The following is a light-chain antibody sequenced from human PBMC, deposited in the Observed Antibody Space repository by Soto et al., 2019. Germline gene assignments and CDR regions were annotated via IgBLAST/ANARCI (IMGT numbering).Light chain of an antibody. Sequence: DIVMTQSPLSLPVTPGEPASISCRSSQSLQHSNGYNYLDWYFQKPGQSPQLLIHLASNRASGVPVRFSGSGSGTDFTLNISSVEAEDVGLYYCMQGVQMPLITFGQGTRLEIK. CDR2: LAS. CDR3: MQGVQMPLIT. CDR1: QSLQHSNGYNY. V-gene: IGKV2-28*01. J-gene: IGKJ5*01.